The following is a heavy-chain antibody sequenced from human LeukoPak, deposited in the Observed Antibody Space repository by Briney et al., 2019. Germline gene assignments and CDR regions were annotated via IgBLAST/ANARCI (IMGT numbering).Heavy chain of an antibody. Sequence: PSETLSLTCTVSGASISSGGYYWTWFRQHPGKGLEWIGYIYYSGSTYYNPSLKSRAAISLDTSKNQFSLRLRSMTAADTAVYYCARGRPYVLATVTPRYFDVWGRGTLVTVSS. V-gene: IGHV4-31*03. CDR1: GASISSGGYY. J-gene: IGHJ2*01. CDR3: ARGRPYVLATVTPRYFDV. D-gene: IGHD4-17*01. CDR2: IYYSGST.